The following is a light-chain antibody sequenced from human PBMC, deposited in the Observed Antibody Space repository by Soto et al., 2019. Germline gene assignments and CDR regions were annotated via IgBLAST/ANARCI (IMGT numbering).Light chain of an antibody. CDR2: DAS. V-gene: IGKV3-11*01. J-gene: IGKJ4*01. CDR3: QQRSNWLS. CDR1: QSVSVY. Sequence: EIVVTQSPATLSLSPGERATLSCRASQSVSVYVAWYQQKPGQAPRLLIYDASNRAAGTPARFSGSGSGTDFTLTISSLEPEDFAVYYCQQRSNWLSFGGGSKVEIK.